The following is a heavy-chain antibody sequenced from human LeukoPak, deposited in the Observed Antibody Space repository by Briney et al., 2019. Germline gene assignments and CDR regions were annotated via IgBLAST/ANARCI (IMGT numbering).Heavy chain of an antibody. CDR3: AKDQGVYSRGWTFDY. CDR1: GFTFSSYG. Sequence: GGSLRLSCAASGFTFSSYGMHWVRQAPGKGLEWVAFIRYDGSNKYYADSVKGRFTISRDNSKNTLYLQMNSLRAEGTAVYYCAKDQGVYSRGWTFDYWGQGTLVTVSS. J-gene: IGHJ4*02. CDR2: IRYDGSNK. D-gene: IGHD6-19*01. V-gene: IGHV3-30*02.